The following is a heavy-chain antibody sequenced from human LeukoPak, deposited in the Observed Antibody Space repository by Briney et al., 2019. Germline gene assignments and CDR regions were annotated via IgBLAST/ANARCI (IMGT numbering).Heavy chain of an antibody. CDR1: GYTFTSYG. V-gene: IGHV1-18*01. CDR3: ARGSSGWFGGLEYDL. D-gene: IGHD3-10*01. CDR2: ISAYNGNT. Sequence: VASVKVSCKASGYTFTSYGISWVRQAPGQGLEWMGWISAYNGNTNYAQKLQGRVTMTTDTSTRTAFMELTSLRSDDTAVYYCARGSSGWFGGLEYDLWGQGTLVTVSS. J-gene: IGHJ5*02.